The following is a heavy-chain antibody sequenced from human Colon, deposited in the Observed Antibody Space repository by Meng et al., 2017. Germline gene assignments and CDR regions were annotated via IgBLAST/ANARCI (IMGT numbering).Heavy chain of an antibody. D-gene: IGHD6-13*01. CDR2: ISWNSGSI. V-gene: IGHV3-9*03. CDR3: AKDYSGSWNYFDY. J-gene: IGHJ4*02. CDR1: GFTFDDYA. Sequence: SLKISCAASGFTFDDYAMHWVRQAPGKGLEWVSGISWNSGSIGYADSVKGRFTISRDNAKNSLYLQMNSLRAEDMALYYCAKDYSGSWNYFDYWGQGTLVTVSS.